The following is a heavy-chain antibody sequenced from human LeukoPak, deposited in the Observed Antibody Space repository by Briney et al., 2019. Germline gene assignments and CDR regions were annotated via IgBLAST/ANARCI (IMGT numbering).Heavy chain of an antibody. Sequence: GESLKISCAASGFTFSSYAMSWVRQAPGKGLEWVSAISGSGGSTYYADSVKGRFTISRDNSKNTLYLQMNSLRAEDTAVYYCAKLVEEYYGSGSYLPFFDYWGQGTLVTVSS. J-gene: IGHJ4*02. CDR3: AKLVEEYYGSGSYLPFFDY. CDR1: GFTFSSYA. V-gene: IGHV3-23*01. CDR2: ISGSGGST. D-gene: IGHD3-10*01.